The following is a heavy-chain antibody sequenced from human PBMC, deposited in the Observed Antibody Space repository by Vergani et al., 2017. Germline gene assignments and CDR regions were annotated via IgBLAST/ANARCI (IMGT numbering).Heavy chain of an antibody. V-gene: IGHV3-21*01. CDR1: GFTFSSYS. J-gene: IGHJ4*02. Sequence: EVQLLESGGGLVQPGGSLRLSCAASGFTFSSYSMNWVRQAPGKGLEWVSSISSSSSYIYYADSVKGRFTISRDNAKNSLYLQMNSLRAEDTAVYYCARAFNYYDSSGSKFDYWGQGTLVTVSS. CDR2: ISSSSSYI. CDR3: ARAFNYYDSSGSKFDY. D-gene: IGHD3-22*01.